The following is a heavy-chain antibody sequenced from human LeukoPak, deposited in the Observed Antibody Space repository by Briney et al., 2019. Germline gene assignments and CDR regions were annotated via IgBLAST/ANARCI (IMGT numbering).Heavy chain of an antibody. Sequence: SETLSLTCAVYGESFSGYYWSWIRQPPGKGLEWIGEINHSGSTNYSPFLKSRATISVDTSKNQFSLKLSSVTAADTAVYYCARSPPSRDSSGWYDLYYYYMDVWGKGTTVTISS. V-gene: IGHV4-34*01. CDR2: INHSGST. J-gene: IGHJ6*03. D-gene: IGHD6-19*01. CDR1: GESFSGYY. CDR3: ARSPPSRDSSGWYDLYYYYMDV.